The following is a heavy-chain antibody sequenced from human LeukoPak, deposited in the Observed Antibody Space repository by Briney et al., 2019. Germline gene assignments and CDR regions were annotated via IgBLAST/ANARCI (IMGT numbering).Heavy chain of an antibody. V-gene: IGHV5-51*01. CDR2: IYPGDSDT. D-gene: IGHD6-6*01. Sequence: GESLKISCKGSGYSFTSYWIGWVRQMPGKGLEWMGIIYPGDSDTRYSPSFQGQVTISADKSISTAYLRWSSLKASDTAMYYCAVIAARRSEYFQHWGQGTLVTVSS. J-gene: IGHJ1*01. CDR3: AVIAARRSEYFQH. CDR1: GYSFTSYW.